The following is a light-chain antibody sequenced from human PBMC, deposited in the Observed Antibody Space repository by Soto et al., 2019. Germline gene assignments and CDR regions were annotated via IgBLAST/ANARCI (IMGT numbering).Light chain of an antibody. J-gene: IGKJ1*01. CDR2: AAS. CDR1: QNINNY. V-gene: IGKV1-39*01. CDR3: QQSYIEPWGT. Sequence: DIQMTQSPPSLSASVGDRVTITCRSSQNINNYLNWYQQRPGKAPRLLMYAASTLQSGVPSRFSGSGSGTDFTLAISSLQPEDFATYYCQQSYIEPWGTCGQGTKVDIK.